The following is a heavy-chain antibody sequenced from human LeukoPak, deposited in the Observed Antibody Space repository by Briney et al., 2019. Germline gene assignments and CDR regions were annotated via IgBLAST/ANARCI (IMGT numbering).Heavy chain of an antibody. D-gene: IGHD5-18*01. CDR3: ARDLGYSRADS. J-gene: IGHJ4*02. CDR1: GVTFSSYW. V-gene: IGHV3-7*04. CDR2: IKGDGSDN. Sequence: PGGSLRLSCAAPGVTFSSYWMSWVRQAPGKGLEWVANIKGDGSDNHYVDSVRGRCTISRDNAKNSLYLQMNSLRAEDTAVYYSARDLGYSRADSWGPGNLVTV.